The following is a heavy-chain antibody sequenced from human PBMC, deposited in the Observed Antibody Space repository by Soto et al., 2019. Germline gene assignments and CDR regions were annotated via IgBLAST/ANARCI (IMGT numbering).Heavy chain of an antibody. CDR1: GGSINSGGYY. D-gene: IGHD6-13*01. Sequence: QVQLQESGPGLVKPSQTLSLICTVSGGSINSGGYYWSWIRQHPGKGLEWIGYIYYSGSTYYNPFLRSRVTISAGASETQFSLKLSSVSAADTAVYFCAIAYRQSGYSSSWVFDSWGQRTLVNVSS. J-gene: IGHJ4*02. V-gene: IGHV4-31*03. CDR3: AIAYRQSGYSSSWVFDS. CDR2: IYYSGST.